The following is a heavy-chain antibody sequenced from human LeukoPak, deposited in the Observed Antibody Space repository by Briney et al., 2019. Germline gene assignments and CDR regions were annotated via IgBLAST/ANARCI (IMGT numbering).Heavy chain of an antibody. Sequence: GGSLRLSCEASGFTFSDYGMNWVRQAPGKGLEWISHITSSSDSRKYADSVKGRFTISRDNAKNSLYLQMNSLRVEDTAIYYCARRFREGYCSGDTCYSFGSWGQGTLVTVSS. CDR2: ITSSSDSR. V-gene: IGHV3-48*01. D-gene: IGHD2-15*01. CDR1: GFTFSDYG. CDR3: ARRFREGYCSGDTCYSFGS. J-gene: IGHJ5*01.